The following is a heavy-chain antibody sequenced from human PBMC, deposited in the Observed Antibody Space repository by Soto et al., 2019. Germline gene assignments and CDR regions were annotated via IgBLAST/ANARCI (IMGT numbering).Heavy chain of an antibody. CDR2: IYSGGST. V-gene: IGHV3-53*04. D-gene: IGHD3-16*01. Sequence: GGSLRLSCAASGFTVSSNYMSWVRQAPGKGLEWVSVIYSGGSTYYADSVKGRFTISRHNSKNTLYLQMNSLRAEDTAVYYCARGRYDYIWGSYYFDYWGQGTLVTVSS. J-gene: IGHJ4*02. CDR1: GFTVSSNY. CDR3: ARGRYDYIWGSYYFDY.